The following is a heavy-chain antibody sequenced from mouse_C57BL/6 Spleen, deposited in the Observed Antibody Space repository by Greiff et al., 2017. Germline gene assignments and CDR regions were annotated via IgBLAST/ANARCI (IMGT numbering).Heavy chain of an antibody. V-gene: IGHV1-39*01. D-gene: IGHD2-5*01. Sequence: VHLQQSGPELVKPGASVKISCKASGYSFTDYNMNWVKQSHGNSLEWIGVINPDYGTTTYNQKFKGKATLTVAQSSSTAYMQLNSLTSEDSAVYYCARAWYSIYGFAYWGQGTLVTVSA. CDR1: GYSFTDYN. CDR3: ARAWYSIYGFAY. CDR2: INPDYGTT. J-gene: IGHJ3*01.